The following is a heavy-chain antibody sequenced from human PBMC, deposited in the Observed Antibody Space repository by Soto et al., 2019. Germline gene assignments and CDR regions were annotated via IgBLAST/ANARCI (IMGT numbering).Heavy chain of an antibody. Sequence: GASVKDSCKASGYPFTSYGIVWVRQAPGQGLEWMGWISPYSGETRYTEKFQDRLTLTTDTSTNTAYMDLRSLTSDDTAGYFCARGPVAGSDFWGQGTLVTVSS. CDR3: ARGPVAGSDF. CDR2: ISPYSGET. V-gene: IGHV1-18*01. CDR1: GYPFTSYG. J-gene: IGHJ4*02. D-gene: IGHD6-19*01.